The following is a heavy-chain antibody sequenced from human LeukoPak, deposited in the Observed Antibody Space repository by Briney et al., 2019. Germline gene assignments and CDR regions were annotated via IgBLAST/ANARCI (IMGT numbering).Heavy chain of an antibody. Sequence: GGSLRLSCAASGFTFSSYAMTWVRQAPGKGLEWVSGIDASGAGTYYADSVKGRFTISRDNAKNSLYLQMNSLRAEDTAVYYCARAVLYYYYGMDVWGQGTTVTVSS. CDR2: IDASGAGT. V-gene: IGHV3-23*01. J-gene: IGHJ6*02. CDR3: ARAVLYYYYGMDV. CDR1: GFTFSSYA.